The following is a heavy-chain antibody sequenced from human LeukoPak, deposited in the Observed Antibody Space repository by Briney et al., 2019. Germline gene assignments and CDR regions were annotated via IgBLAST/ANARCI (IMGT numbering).Heavy chain of an antibody. V-gene: IGHV4-59*01. CDR2: IYYSGST. J-gene: IGHJ3*02. D-gene: IGHD1-14*01. Sequence: PSETLSLTCTVSGGSISSYSWSWIRQPPGKGLEWIGYIYYSGSTNYNPSLKSRVTISVDTSKNQFSLKLSSVTAADTAVYYCARDSGNLRDDAFDIWGQGTMVTVSS. CDR1: GGSISSYS. CDR3: ARDSGNLRDDAFDI.